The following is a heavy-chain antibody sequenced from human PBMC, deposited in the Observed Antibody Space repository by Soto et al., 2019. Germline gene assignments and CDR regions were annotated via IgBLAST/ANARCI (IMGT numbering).Heavy chain of an antibody. D-gene: IGHD1-26*01. Sequence: GGSLRLSCAASGFTFSSYAMSWVRQAPGKGLEWVSAISGSGGSTYYADSVKGRFTISRDNSKNTLYLQMNSLRAEDTAVYYCAKGVLVGATIPYYLDYWGQGTLVTVSS. CDR1: GFTFSSYA. V-gene: IGHV3-23*01. J-gene: IGHJ4*02. CDR3: AKGVLVGATIPYYLDY. CDR2: ISGSGGST.